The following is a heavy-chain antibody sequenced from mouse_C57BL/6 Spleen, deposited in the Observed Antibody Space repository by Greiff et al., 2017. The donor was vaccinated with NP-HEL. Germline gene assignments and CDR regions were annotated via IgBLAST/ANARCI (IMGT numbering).Heavy chain of an antibody. D-gene: IGHD1-2*01. CDR3: ARWVYYGNFDY. V-gene: IGHV1-69*01. CDR2: IDPSDSYT. CDR1: GYTFTSYW. J-gene: IGHJ2*01. Sequence: VQLQQPGAELVMPGASVKLSCKASGYTFTSYWMHWVKQRPGQGLEWIGEIDPSDSYTNYNQKFKGKSTLTVDKSSSTAYMQLSSLTSEDSAVYYCARWVYYGNFDYWGQGTTLTVSS.